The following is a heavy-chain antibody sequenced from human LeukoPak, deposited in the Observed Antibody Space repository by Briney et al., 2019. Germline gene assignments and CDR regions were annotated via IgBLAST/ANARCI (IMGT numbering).Heavy chain of an antibody. J-gene: IGHJ3*02. CDR1: GFTFSSYW. D-gene: IGHD5-12*01. CDR3: ARGGYGGAFDI. Sequence: GGSLRLSCAASGFTFSSYWMHWVRQAPGKGLVWVSRVNSDGSSTTYADSVKGRFTISRDNAKNTLYLQMNSLRAEDTAGYYCARGGYGGAFDIWGQGTMVTVSS. V-gene: IGHV3-74*01. CDR2: VNSDGSST.